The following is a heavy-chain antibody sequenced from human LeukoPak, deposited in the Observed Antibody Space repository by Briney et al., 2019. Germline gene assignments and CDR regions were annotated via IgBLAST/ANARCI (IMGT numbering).Heavy chain of an antibody. J-gene: IGHJ4*02. CDR1: GASITSNY. Sequence: KASETLSLTCTVSGASITSNYWTWVRLPPGKGLGWIGYIYHPGNINYSPSLNSRVTISIDTSNNQLSLKQTSVTAADTAVYYCARFGSGWWYNDYWGQGTLVTVSS. CDR2: IYHPGNI. D-gene: IGHD6-19*01. CDR3: ARFGSGWWYNDY. V-gene: IGHV4-59*01.